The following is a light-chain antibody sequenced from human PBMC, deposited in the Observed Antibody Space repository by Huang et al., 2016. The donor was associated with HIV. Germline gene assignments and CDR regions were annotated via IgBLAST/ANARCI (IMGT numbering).Light chain of an antibody. CDR2: GAS. J-gene: IGKJ2*01. CDR3: QQYNKWPPYT. V-gene: IGKV3-15*01. Sequence: VMTQSPATLSVSPGERATLSCRASESILRNLDWYQQRPGQPPRLLIYGASVRLTGIPDRFSGSGSGTEFSLTISSLQSEDFAVYYCQQYNKWPPYTYGQGTKLEIK. CDR1: ESILRN.